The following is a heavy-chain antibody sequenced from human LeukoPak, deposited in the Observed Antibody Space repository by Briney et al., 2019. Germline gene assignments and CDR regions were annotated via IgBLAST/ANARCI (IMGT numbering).Heavy chain of an antibody. Sequence: GGSLRLSCAASGFTFSSYEMNWVRQAPGKGLEWVSYISSSGSTIYYADSVKGRFTISRDNAKNSLYLQMNSLRAEDTAVYYCARGASSGYSYRWFDPWGQGTLVTVSS. D-gene: IGHD5-18*01. CDR3: ARGASSGYSYRWFDP. CDR1: GFTFSSYE. V-gene: IGHV3-48*03. CDR2: ISSSGSTI. J-gene: IGHJ5*02.